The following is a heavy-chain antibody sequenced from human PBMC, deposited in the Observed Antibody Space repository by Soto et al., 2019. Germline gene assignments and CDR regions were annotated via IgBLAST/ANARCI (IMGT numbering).Heavy chain of an antibody. CDR1: GFSLSTSGVG. J-gene: IGHJ5*02. V-gene: IGHV2-5*02. CDR2: IYWDDDK. Sequence: QITLKESGPTLLKPTQTLTLTCTFSGFSLSTSGVGVGWIRQTPGQVLEFLVFIYWDDDKRYNPSLRNRLTITKDTSGNQVVLTMTNMEPIDTATYYCAHRTPYNRNWNAGWFGPWGQGALVTVSS. D-gene: IGHD1-1*01. CDR3: AHRTPYNRNWNAGWFGP.